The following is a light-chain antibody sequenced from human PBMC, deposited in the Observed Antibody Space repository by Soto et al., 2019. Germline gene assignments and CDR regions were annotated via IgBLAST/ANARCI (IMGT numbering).Light chain of an antibody. CDR1: QSISSY. Sequence: DIQMTQSPSSLSASVGDRVTITCRASQSISSYLNWYQQKPGKAPKLLIYAASSLQSGVPSRFSASSSVTYFTLTISSLKPEYFGTYSCHQSYSSVWKCGQVTNVDVK. V-gene: IGKV1-39*01. CDR2: AAS. CDR3: HQSYSSVWK. J-gene: IGKJ1*01.